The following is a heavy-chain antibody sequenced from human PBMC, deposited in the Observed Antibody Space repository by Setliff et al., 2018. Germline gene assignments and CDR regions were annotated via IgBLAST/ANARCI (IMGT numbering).Heavy chain of an antibody. CDR2: IYTSGST. V-gene: IGHV4-61*02. CDR3: ARRSSFWSGYFDY. J-gene: IGHJ4*02. D-gene: IGHD3-3*01. Sequence: ASETLSLTCTVSGGSISRGSYDWSWIRQPAGKGLEWIGRIYTSGSTNYNPSLKSRVTISVDTSKNQFSLKLSSVTAADTAVYYCARRSSFWSGYFDYWGQGTLVTVSS. CDR1: GGSISRGSYD.